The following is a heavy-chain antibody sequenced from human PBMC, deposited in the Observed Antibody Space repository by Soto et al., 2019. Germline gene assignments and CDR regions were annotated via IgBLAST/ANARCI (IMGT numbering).Heavy chain of an antibody. V-gene: IGHV3-23*01. D-gene: IGHD4-17*01. CDR1: GFAFNHYA. Sequence: PGGSLRLSCAASGFAFNHYAMSWVRQAPGKGLEWVSIIIANGGTFYADSVKGRFTISRDNSKNTVYLQMSSLRVEDTAIYYCAKDYTVADDPSSVIIFDYWGQGDLVTVSS. CDR2: IIANGGT. J-gene: IGHJ4*02. CDR3: AKDYTVADDPSSVIIFDY.